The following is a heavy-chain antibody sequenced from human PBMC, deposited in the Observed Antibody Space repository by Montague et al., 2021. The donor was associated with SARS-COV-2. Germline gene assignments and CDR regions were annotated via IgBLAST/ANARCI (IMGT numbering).Heavy chain of an antibody. CDR1: SGSVSSDY. CDR3: ARTGDAYTRYYFDY. CDR2: IYSSGST. J-gene: IGHJ4*02. Sequence: SETQSLTCSVSSGSVSSDYWSWIRQPPGKGLEWIGYIYSSGSTSYNPSLKSRVTISIDTSKNQFSLRLSSVTAADTAVYYCARTGDAYTRYYFDYWGQGTLVTVSS. D-gene: IGHD5-24*01. V-gene: IGHV4-59*02.